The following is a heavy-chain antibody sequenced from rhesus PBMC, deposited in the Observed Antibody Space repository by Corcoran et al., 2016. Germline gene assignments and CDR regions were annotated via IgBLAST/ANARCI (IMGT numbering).Heavy chain of an antibody. CDR1: DYSISSVYY. CDR2: ISGTSGGT. CDR3: ARFVNGAFDY. D-gene: IGHD2-39*01. V-gene: IGHV4-99*01. J-gene: IGHJ4*01. Sequence: QVQLQESGPGLVKPSETLSLTCAVSDYSISSVYYWGWIRQPPGKGLDYIGYISGTSGGTYYNPSLKSRVTISKDTSKNRFSLKLTSVTAADTAVYYCARFVNGAFDYWGQGVLVTVSS.